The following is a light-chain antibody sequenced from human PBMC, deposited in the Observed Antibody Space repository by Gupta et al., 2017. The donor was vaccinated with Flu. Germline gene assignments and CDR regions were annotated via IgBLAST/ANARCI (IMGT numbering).Light chain of an antibody. CDR3: QQRDSTLFT. J-gene: IGKJ3*01. CDR1: QSISSY. V-gene: IGKV1-39*01. CDR2: AAS. Sequence: DIQMTQSPSSLSASVGDRVTITCRASQSISSYLNWYQQKPGKAPKLLIYAASSLQSGVPSRFSGSGSGTDFTLTISSLQPEDFATYYCQQRDSTLFTFGHGTKVDIK.